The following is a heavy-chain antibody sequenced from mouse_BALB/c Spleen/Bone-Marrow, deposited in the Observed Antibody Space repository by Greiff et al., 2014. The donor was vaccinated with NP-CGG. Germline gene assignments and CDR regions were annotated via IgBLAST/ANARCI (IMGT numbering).Heavy chain of an antibody. D-gene: IGHD1-1*01. CDR3: AREVVATDYFDY. J-gene: IGHJ2*01. Sequence: VQLQQSGPELVKPGASVKMSCKASGYTFTSYAMHWVKQKLGQGLEWIGYISPYNDGTKYNEKFKGKATLTSDKSSSTAYMELSSLTSEDSAVYYCAREVVATDYFDYWGQGTTLTVSS. V-gene: IGHV1-14*01. CDR1: GYTFTSYA. CDR2: ISPYNDGT.